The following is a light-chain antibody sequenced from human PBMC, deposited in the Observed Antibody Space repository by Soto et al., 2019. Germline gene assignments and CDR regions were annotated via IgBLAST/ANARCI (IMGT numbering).Light chain of an antibody. CDR1: SSDVGGYNY. CDR2: DVS. V-gene: IGLV2-14*01. Sequence: QSALTQPASVSGSPGQSITISWTGTSSDVGGYNYVSWYQQHPGKAPKLMIYDVSNRPSGVSNRFSGSKSGNTASLTISGLQAEDEADYYCSSYTSSSTLRGVFGTGTKLTVL. J-gene: IGLJ1*01. CDR3: SSYTSSSTLRGV.